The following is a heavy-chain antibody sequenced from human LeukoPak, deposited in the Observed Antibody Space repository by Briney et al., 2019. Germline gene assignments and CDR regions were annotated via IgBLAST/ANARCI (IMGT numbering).Heavy chain of an antibody. CDR1: GFTFSFYS. V-gene: IGHV3-23*01. D-gene: IGHD4-17*01. CDR2: IHAGGDFT. J-gene: IGHJ3*02. CDR3: AKDPNGDYVGAFDM. Sequence: PGGSLRLSCAASGFTFSFYSVNWVRQAPGKGLEWVSSIHAGGDFTYYADSVRGRFTVSRDNSKSSLYLQMNGLRAEDTALYYCAKDPNGDYVGAFDMWGQGTMVTVSS.